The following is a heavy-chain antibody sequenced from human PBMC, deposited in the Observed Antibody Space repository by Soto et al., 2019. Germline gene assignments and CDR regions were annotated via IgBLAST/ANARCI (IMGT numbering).Heavy chain of an antibody. CDR2: ISGSGGST. Sequence: GGSLRLSCAASGFTFSSYAMSWVRQAPGKGLEWVSAISGSGGSTYYADSVKGRFTISRDNSKNTLYLQMNSLRAEDTAVYYCANGMTTVIQGYYYGMDVWGQGTTVTVSS. J-gene: IGHJ6*02. CDR1: GFTFSSYA. CDR3: ANGMTTVIQGYYYGMDV. V-gene: IGHV3-23*01. D-gene: IGHD4-17*01.